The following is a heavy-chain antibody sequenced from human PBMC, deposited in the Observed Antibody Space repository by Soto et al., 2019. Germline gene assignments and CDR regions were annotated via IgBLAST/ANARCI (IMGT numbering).Heavy chain of an antibody. J-gene: IGHJ4*02. D-gene: IGHD3-10*01. Sequence: GGSLKLSCAASGFTFSYYPLHWVRRAPGKGLEWVSSISGVRDYIRYADSVKGRFAISRDNAKTSLYLQMNSLTAEDTAVYYCAREGVHNYTEYYFDYWGQGTLVTVSS. CDR3: AREGVHNYTEYYFDY. V-gene: IGHV3-21*06. CDR1: GFTFSYYP. CDR2: ISGVRDYI.